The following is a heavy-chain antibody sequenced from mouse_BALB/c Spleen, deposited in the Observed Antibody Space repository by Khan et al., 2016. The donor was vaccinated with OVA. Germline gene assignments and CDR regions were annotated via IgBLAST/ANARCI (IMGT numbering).Heavy chain of an antibody. J-gene: IGHJ2*01. CDR1: GYTFTSYW. CDR2: TNPTNGRT. V-gene: IGHV1S81*02. D-gene: IGHD1-1*01. Sequence: VQLQQSGAELVKAGASVKMSCKASGYTFTSYWMHWVKQRLGQGLEWFAETNPTNGRTYYNEKFKSKATLTVDKSSSTAYMLLSGPTFEDSAVYYYARIKKIVGTDFDYWGQGTTLTVSS. CDR3: ARIKKIVGTDFDY.